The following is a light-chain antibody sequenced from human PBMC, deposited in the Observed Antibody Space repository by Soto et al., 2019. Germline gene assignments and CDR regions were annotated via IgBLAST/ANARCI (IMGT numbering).Light chain of an antibody. J-gene: IGKJ1*01. CDR3: QQYSTYPWT. CDR1: QTISTL. Sequence: DIQMTQSPPTLSASVGDRVTITCRASQTISTLLAWYQQRPGKAPNLLIYKASSLESGVPSRFSGSGSGTEFTLTISSMQPDDFATYFCQQYSTYPWTFGQGTKVDIK. V-gene: IGKV1-5*03. CDR2: KAS.